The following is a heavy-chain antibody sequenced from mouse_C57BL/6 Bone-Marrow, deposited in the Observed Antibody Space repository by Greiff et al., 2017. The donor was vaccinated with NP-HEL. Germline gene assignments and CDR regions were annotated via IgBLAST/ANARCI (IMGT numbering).Heavy chain of an antibody. Sequence: VQLKQSGAELVRPGASVKLSCTASGFNIKDDYMHWVKQRPEQGLEWIGWIDPENGDTEYASKFQGKATITADTSSNTAYLQLSSLTSEDTAVYDCTAYGYDNYWGQGTTLTVSS. CDR2: IDPENGDT. V-gene: IGHV14-4*01. J-gene: IGHJ2*01. D-gene: IGHD2-2*01. CDR1: GFNIKDDY. CDR3: TAYGYDNY.